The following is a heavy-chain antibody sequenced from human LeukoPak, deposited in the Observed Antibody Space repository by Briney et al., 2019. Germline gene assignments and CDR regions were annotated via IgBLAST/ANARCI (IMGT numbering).Heavy chain of an antibody. CDR3: AHIEITFGGVMRDDAFDI. V-gene: IGHV2-5*02. D-gene: IGHD3-16*01. CDR1: GFSLTTSGVG. CDR2: IYWDDDK. J-gene: IGHJ3*02. Sequence: SGPTLVNPTQTLALTCTFSGFSLTTSGVGVGWIGQPPGKALEWLSIIYWDDDKRYSPSLRSRLTITKDTYRNQVVLIMTNVDPIDTATYYCAHIEITFGGVMRDDAFDIWGRGTMVTVSS.